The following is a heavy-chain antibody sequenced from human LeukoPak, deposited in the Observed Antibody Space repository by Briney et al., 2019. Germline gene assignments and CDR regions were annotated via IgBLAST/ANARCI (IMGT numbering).Heavy chain of an antibody. CDR3: TRYNNDHFDY. V-gene: IGHV3-33*01. CDR1: GFTFGGYG. Sequence: PGRSLILSCAGSGFTFGGYGMHWFRQTPGKGLEWVAVIAYDGSRAFYADSVKGRFTISRDNSKNTMSVQMDYLRAEDTAVYYCTRYNNDHFDYWGQGTLVTVSS. J-gene: IGHJ4*02. CDR2: IAYDGSRA. D-gene: IGHD1-14*01.